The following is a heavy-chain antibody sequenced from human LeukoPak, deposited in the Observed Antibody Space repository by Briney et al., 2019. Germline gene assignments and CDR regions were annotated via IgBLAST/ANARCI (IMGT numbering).Heavy chain of an antibody. J-gene: IGHJ4*02. CDR1: GFTFSRYS. D-gene: IGHD2-21*02. CDR2: ISSSSSTI. CDR3: AREVVVVTAPHYFDY. V-gene: IGHV3-48*02. Sequence: PGGSLRLSCAAPGFTFSRYSMNWVRQAPGKGLEWVSYISSSSSTIYYADSVKGRFTISRDNAKNSLYLQMNSLRDEDTAVYYCAREVVVVTAPHYFDYWGQGTLVTVSS.